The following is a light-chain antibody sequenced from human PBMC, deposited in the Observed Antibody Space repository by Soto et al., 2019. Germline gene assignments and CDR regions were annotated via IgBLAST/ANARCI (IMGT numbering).Light chain of an antibody. Sequence: QSVLTQPPSASGTPGQRVSISCSGSSSNIGSNTVHWYQQLPGTAPKLLIYSNNQRPSGVPDRFSGSKSGTSASLAISGLRSEDEADYYCAAWDDSLNGVLFGGGTKLTVL. V-gene: IGLV1-44*01. CDR3: AAWDDSLNGVL. J-gene: IGLJ2*01. CDR2: SNN. CDR1: SSNIGSNT.